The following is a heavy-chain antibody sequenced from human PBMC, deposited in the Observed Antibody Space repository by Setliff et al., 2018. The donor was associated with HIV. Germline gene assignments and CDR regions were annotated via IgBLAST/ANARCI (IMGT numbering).Heavy chain of an antibody. Sequence: SETLSLTCTVSGYSISSGYYWGWIRQPPGKGLEWIGEINHSGSTNYNPSLKSRVTMSVDRSKNHLSLNVTSVTAADTAVYYCARPAPRGYSYGHYYFDYWGQGTLVTVSS. CDR2: INHSGST. D-gene: IGHD5-18*01. CDR1: GYSISSGYY. CDR3: ARPAPRGYSYGHYYFDY. V-gene: IGHV4-38-2*02. J-gene: IGHJ4*02.